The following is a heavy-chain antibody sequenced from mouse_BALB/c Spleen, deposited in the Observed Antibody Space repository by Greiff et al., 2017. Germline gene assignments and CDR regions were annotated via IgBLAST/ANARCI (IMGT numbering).Heavy chain of an antibody. J-gene: IGHJ2*01. V-gene: IGHV5-6*01. CDR3: ARKGGKVREYYFDY. CDR1: GFTFSSYG. Sequence: EVQGVESGGDLVKPGGSLKLSCAASGFTFSSYGMSWVRQTPDKRLEWVATISSGGSYTYYPDSVKGRFTISRDNAKNTLYLQMSSLKSEDTAMYYCARKGGKVREYYFDYWGQGTTLTVSS. CDR2: ISSGGSYT. D-gene: IGHD2-14*01.